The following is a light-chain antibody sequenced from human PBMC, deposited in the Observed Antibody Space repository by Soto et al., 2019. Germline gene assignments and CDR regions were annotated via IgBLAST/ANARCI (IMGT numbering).Light chain of an antibody. J-gene: IGKJ1*01. CDR3: QQYYGSPWT. CDR1: QRVASSY. CDR2: ATS. Sequence: DTVLTQSPGTLSLSPGERATLSCRASQRVASSYLAWYQQKPGQAPRPLIYATSSRATGIPDRFSGSGSGTDFTLTISRLEPEDFAVYYCQQYYGSPWTFGQGTKV. V-gene: IGKV3-20*01.